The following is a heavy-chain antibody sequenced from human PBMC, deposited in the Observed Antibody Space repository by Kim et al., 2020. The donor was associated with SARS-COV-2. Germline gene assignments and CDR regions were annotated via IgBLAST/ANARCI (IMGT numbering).Heavy chain of an antibody. V-gene: IGHV3-23*01. Sequence: YAGSVKGRFTSSRDNSKNTQYLQMNSLRADDTSVYYCAKSLAVHAFDIWGQGTMVTVSS. D-gene: IGHD6-19*01. CDR3: AKSLAVHAFDI. J-gene: IGHJ3*02.